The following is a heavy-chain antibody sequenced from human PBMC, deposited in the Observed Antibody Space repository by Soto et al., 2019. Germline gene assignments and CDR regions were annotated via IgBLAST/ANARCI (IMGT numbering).Heavy chain of an antibody. CDR1: GYTFTSYG. J-gene: IGHJ6*02. CDR2: ISAYNGNT. CDR3: AKNGQPPYYYYGLDV. Sequence: VSVKVSCKASGYTFTSYGISWVRQAPGQGLEWMGWISAYNGNTNYAQKFQGRVSMTLDTSTGTAYMELRSLTSDDTAIYYCAKNGQPPYYYYGLDVWGQGTKVTVSS. V-gene: IGHV1-18*01. D-gene: IGHD2-8*01.